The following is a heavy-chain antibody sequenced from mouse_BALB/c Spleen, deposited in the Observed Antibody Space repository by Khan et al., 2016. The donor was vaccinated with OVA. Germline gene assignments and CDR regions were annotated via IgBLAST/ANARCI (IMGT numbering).Heavy chain of an antibody. V-gene: IGHV1S134*01. Sequence: EVQLQESGAELGRPGSSVKLSCKTSGSTFTSYGIKWVKQRPGQGLEWIGYIYPGNGYNEYNEKIQGKAILTSDSSSMSAYMQLSSLTSDDSSMYFCTTAYYRYYFDYWVQGTTLTVSS. D-gene: IGHD2-12*01. CDR1: GSTFTSYG. CDR3: TTAYYRYYFDY. J-gene: IGHJ2*01. CDR2: IYPGNGYN.